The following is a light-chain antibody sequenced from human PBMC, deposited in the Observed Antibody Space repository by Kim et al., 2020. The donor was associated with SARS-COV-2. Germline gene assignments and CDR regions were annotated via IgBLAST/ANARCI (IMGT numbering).Light chain of an antibody. CDR1: SSNIGSNY. J-gene: IGLJ7*01. Sequence: QSVLTQTTSASGTPGQRVTISCSGSSSNIGSNYVYWYQQLPGTAPKLLIYRNNQRPSGVPDRFSGSKSGTSASLAISGLRSEDEADYYCAAWDDSLSGPVFGGGTQLTV. CDR3: AAWDDSLSGPV. CDR2: RNN. V-gene: IGLV1-47*01.